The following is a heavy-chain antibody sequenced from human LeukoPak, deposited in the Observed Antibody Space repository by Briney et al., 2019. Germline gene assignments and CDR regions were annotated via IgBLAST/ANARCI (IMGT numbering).Heavy chain of an antibody. CDR2: IYPGDSDT. D-gene: IGHD3-16*02. Sequence: GESLKISCKGSGYSFTSYRIGWVRQMPGKGLEWMGIIYPGDSDTRYSPSFQGQVTISADKSISTAYLQWSSLKASDTAMYYCARTALYYDYVWGSYRSHYYFDYWGQGTLVTVSS. CDR3: ARTALYYDYVWGSYRSHYYFDY. V-gene: IGHV5-51*01. CDR1: GYSFTSYR. J-gene: IGHJ4*02.